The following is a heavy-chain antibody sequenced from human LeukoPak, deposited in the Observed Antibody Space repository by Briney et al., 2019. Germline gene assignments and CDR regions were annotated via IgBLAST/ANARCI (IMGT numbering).Heavy chain of an antibody. CDR3: ARGHVWGNSRFDY. D-gene: IGHD3-16*01. V-gene: IGHV4-34*01. J-gene: IGHJ4*02. Sequence: SETLSLTCAVYGGSFSGYYWSRIRQPPGKGLEWIGEINYGGNIKYNPSLKSRVTISIDMSKNQFSLTVTSVTAADTAVYYCARGHVWGNSRFDYWGQGTLVTVSS. CDR1: GGSFSGYY. CDR2: INYGGNI.